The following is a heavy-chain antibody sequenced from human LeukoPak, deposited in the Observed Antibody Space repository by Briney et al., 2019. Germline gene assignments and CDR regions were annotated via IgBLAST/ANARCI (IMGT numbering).Heavy chain of an antibody. Sequence: GGSLRLSCAASGFAFNSYSMNWVRQAPGKGLEWVSYIRGDSSIIYYADSVKGRFTMSRNNGKNSLYLQMNGLSVEHTAVYFCARVQAGKWDFDYWGQGTLVTVSS. J-gene: IGHJ4*02. V-gene: IGHV3-48*01. CDR1: GFAFNSYS. CDR2: IRGDSSII. D-gene: IGHD2-8*01. CDR3: ARVQAGKWDFDY.